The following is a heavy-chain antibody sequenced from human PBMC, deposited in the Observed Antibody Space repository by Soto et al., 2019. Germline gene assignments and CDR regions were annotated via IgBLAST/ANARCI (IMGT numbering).Heavy chain of an antibody. CDR2: ISHESSYI. V-gene: IGHV3-21*01. J-gene: IGHJ6*01. CDR1: VFSFTGYS. D-gene: IGHD3-3*01. CDR3: ALGAADLTSPYGMDV. Sequence: WGSLRLSCTSCVFSFTGYSMNWVRQAPGKGLEWVSSISHESSYIYYVDSVKGRFTISRDNAKDSVILQMAGLRVDDTGVYFCALGAADLTSPYGMDVWGRGTTVTGSS.